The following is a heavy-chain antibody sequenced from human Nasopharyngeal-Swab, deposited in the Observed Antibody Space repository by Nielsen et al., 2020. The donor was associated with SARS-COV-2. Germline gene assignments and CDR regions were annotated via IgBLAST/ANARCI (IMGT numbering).Heavy chain of an antibody. V-gene: IGHV1-69*13. CDR2: IIPIFGTA. D-gene: IGHD2-2*01. Sequence: SVKVSCKASGATFSSYAISWVRPAPGQGLEWMGGIIPIFGTANYAQKFQGRVTITADESTSTAYMELSSLRSEDTAVYYCARVVPAALGGMDVWGQGTTVTVSS. CDR3: ARVVPAALGGMDV. CDR1: GATFSSYA. J-gene: IGHJ6*02.